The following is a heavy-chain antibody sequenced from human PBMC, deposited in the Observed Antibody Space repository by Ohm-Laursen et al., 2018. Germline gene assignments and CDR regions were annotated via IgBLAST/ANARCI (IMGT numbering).Heavy chain of an antibody. CDR1: GFTFSGYR. J-gene: IGHJ4*02. V-gene: IGHV3-48*01. D-gene: IGHD3-3*01. Sequence: GSLRLSCTASGFTFSGYRMNWVRQAPGKGLEWVSCISGTSATIYYADSVKGRFNISRDNAKNSLYLQMDSLRAEDTAVYYCARCQSGRSLSDSWGQGTLVTVSS. CDR2: ISGTSATI. CDR3: ARCQSGRSLSDS.